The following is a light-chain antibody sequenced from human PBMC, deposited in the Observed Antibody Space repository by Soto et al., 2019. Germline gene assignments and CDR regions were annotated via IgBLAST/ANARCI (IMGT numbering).Light chain of an antibody. CDR3: CSYAGSYTYV. Sequence: QAVVTQPRSVSGSPGQSVTIPCAGTSSDIGGYNYVSWYQQHPGKAPKLMIYDVSKRPSGVPDRFSGSKSGNTASLTISGLQAEDEADYYCCSYAGSYTYVFGTGTKVTVL. V-gene: IGLV2-11*01. CDR2: DVS. CDR1: SSDIGGYNY. J-gene: IGLJ1*01.